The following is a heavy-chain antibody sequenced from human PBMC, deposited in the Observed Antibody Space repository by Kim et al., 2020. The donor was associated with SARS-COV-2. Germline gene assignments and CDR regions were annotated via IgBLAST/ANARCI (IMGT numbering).Heavy chain of an antibody. Sequence: GGSLRLSCAASGFTFSSYGMHWVRQAPGKGLEWVAVISYDGSNKYYADSVKGRFTISRDNSKNTLYLQMNSLRAEDTAVYYCAKDGAVDYDSPGLADYWGQGTLVTVSS. CDR3: AKDGAVDYDSPGLADY. CDR2: ISYDGSNK. D-gene: IGHD3-22*01. J-gene: IGHJ4*02. V-gene: IGHV3-30*18. CDR1: GFTFSSYG.